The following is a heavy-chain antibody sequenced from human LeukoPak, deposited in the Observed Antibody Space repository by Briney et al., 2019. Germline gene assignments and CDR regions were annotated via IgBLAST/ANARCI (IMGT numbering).Heavy chain of an antibody. CDR3: AKGIVGFDY. D-gene: IGHD3-16*02. CDR1: GFTFDDYA. V-gene: IGHV3-9*01. CDR2: ISWNSGSI. Sequence: GRSLRLSCAASGFTFDDYAMHWVRQAPGKGLEGVSGISWNSGSIGYADSVKGRFTISRDNAKNSLYLQMNSLRAEDTALYYCAKGIVGFDYWGQGTLSPSPQ. J-gene: IGHJ4*02.